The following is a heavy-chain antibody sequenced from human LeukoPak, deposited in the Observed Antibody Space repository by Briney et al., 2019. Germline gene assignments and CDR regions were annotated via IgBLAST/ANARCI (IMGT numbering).Heavy chain of an antibody. V-gene: IGHV3-30-3*01. J-gene: IGHJ4*01. CDR3: ASLPPDIVVILAARLDY. CDR2: ISYDGNNK. CDR1: GFTFSSYA. D-gene: IGHD2-2*01. Sequence: PGGSLRLSCAASGFTFSSYAMHWVRQAPGKGLEWVAPISYDGNNKYYADSVKGRFTISRDNSKDRLYLQMDSLRAEYTAVYSCASLPPDIVVILAARLDYSGDGTLVTVSS.